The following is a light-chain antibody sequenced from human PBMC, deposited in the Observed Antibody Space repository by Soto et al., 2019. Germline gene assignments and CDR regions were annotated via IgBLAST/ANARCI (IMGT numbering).Light chain of an antibody. V-gene: IGKV3-20*01. CDR2: DAS. CDR1: QSVSSRS. Sequence: ETVLTQSPGTLSLSPGERATLSCRASQSVSSRSLAWYQQKPGQAPRLLIYDASSRATGIPDRFSGSGSGTDFSLTIRRLEPDDFAVYYCQKYGNFWTFGQGTKVDIK. J-gene: IGKJ1*01. CDR3: QKYGNFWT.